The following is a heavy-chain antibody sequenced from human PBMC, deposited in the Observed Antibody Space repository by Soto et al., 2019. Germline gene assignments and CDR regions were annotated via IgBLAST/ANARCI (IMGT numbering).Heavy chain of an antibody. V-gene: IGHV3-33*01. J-gene: IGHJ3*02. D-gene: IGHD3-16*01. CDR1: GFMFRIYS. Sequence: QVQLVESGGGVVQPGRSLRLSCAASGFMFRIYSMHWVRQSPGKGLEWVAVMWYDGTNKYYGESVKGRFTISRDNSENTLYLQMNSLRVEDTAVYYCARDATFGTKGGSFDIWGHGTLVTVSS. CDR2: MWYDGTNK. CDR3: ARDATFGTKGGSFDI.